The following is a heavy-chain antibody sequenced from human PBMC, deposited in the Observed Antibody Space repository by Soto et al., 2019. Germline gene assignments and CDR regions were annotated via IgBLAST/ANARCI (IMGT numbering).Heavy chain of an antibody. CDR2: INPNSGGT. V-gene: IGHV1-2*04. CDR1: GYTFTGYY. J-gene: IGHJ6*02. D-gene: IGHD6-19*01. CDR3: ARECSVWSDDYYYGMDV. Sequence: ASVKVSCKASGYTFTGYYMHWVRQAPGQGLEWMGWINPNSGGTNYAQKFQGWVTMTRDTSISTAYMELSRLRSDDTAVYYCARECSVWSDDYYYGMDVWGQGTTVTVSS.